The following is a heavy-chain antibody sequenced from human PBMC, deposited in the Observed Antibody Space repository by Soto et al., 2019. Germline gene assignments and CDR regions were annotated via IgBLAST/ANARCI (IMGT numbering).Heavy chain of an antibody. CDR1: GFTFSSYA. CDR3: ARGDRGGSGSPATYYYSGLDV. D-gene: IGHD2-15*01. J-gene: IGHJ6*04. Sequence: DVQLLESGGDLVQPGGSLRLSCAASGFTFSSYAMSWVRQAPGKGLEWVSSVSAGGDMTYYSDSVKGRFTISRDNSNNALFLQLIILRAEDTALYYCARGDRGGSGSPATYYYSGLDVCGEGTRVTVSS. CDR2: VSAGGDMT. V-gene: IGHV3-23*01.